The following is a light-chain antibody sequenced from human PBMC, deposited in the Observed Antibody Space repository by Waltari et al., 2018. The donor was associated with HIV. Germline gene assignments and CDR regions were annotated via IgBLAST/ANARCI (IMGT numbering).Light chain of an antibody. CDR2: GAS. V-gene: IGKV3-20*01. Sequence: EILLTQSPGTLSLAPRERATLSSRASQTVERNYLSWYQKMPCQGPRLLVLGASRRATGIPGRFSGSGSGTDFTLTISRLEPEDFSVYYCQQYDRAWVTFGGGTKVEIK. CDR1: QTVERNY. CDR3: QQYDRAWVT. J-gene: IGKJ4*01.